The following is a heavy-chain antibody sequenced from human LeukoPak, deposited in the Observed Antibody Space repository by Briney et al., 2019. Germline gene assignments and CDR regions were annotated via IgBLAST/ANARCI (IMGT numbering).Heavy chain of an antibody. J-gene: IGHJ4*02. D-gene: IGHD6-19*01. CDR3: ARGGPGYSSFL. V-gene: IGHV4-34*01. CDR1: GGSFSVYY. CDR2: INHSGST. Sequence: SETLSLACAVYGGSFSVYYWSWIRQPPGKGLEYIGEINHSGSTNYNPSLKSRVTISADTSKNQFSLILRSVTAADTAVYYCARGGPGYSSFLWGLGTLVSVSS.